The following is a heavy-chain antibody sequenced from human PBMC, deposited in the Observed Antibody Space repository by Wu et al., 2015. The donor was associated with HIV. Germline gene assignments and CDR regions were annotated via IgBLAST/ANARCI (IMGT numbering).Heavy chain of an antibody. CDR2: IIPIFSAT. V-gene: IGHV1-69*13. D-gene: IGHD3-10*01. CDR3: ARHGGRLGSGIYYLDY. J-gene: IGHJ4*02. Sequence: QVQLLQSGAEVKKPGSSVKVSCKSSGDTFSSYAINWVRQAPGQGLEWMGRIIPIFSATSHAQKFLGRVTITADESTNTVYMELIGLRSEDTATYYCARHGGRLGSGIYYLDYWGPGTLVIVSS. CDR1: GDTFSSYA.